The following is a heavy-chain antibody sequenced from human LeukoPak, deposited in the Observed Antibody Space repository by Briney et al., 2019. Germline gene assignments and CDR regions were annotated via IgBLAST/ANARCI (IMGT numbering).Heavy chain of an antibody. J-gene: IGHJ4*02. CDR3: AREVIGGYSYGSDY. V-gene: IGHV1-2*02. Sequence: ASVKVSCKASGYTFTGHYMHWVRQAPGQGLEWMGWINPSSGGTNYAQKFQGRVTMTRDTSISTAYMELSRLRSDDTAVYYCAREVIGGYSYGSDYWGQGTLVTVSS. CDR1: GYTFTGHY. CDR2: INPSSGGT. D-gene: IGHD5-18*01.